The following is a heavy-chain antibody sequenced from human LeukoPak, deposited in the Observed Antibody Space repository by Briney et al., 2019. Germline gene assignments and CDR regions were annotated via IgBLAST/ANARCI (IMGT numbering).Heavy chain of an antibody. CDR1: GFTFNNYA. D-gene: IGHD3-22*01. CDR2: ISSSGDIT. V-gene: IGHV3-23*01. J-gene: IGHJ4*02. Sequence: PGGSLRLSCAASGFTFNNYAMSWVRQAPGKGLEWVSAISSSGDITFYADSVKGRFTISRDNSRYKLYLQMNSLRAEDAAVYYCAKDRPNYYQSNGHYYRLNGDYWGQGTLVTVSS. CDR3: AKDRPNYYQSNGHYYRLNGDY.